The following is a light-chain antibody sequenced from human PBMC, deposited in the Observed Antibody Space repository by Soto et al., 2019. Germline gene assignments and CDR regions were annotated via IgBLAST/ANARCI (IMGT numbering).Light chain of an antibody. V-gene: IGLV2-23*01. CDR1: SSDVGSYNL. Sequence: LTQPASVSGSPGQSITISCTGTSSDVGSYNLVSWYQQHPGKAPKLMIYEGSKRPSGVSNRFSGSKSGNTASLTISGLQAEDEADYYCCSYAGSPFVFGTGTKSPS. J-gene: IGLJ1*01. CDR3: CSYAGSPFV. CDR2: EGS.